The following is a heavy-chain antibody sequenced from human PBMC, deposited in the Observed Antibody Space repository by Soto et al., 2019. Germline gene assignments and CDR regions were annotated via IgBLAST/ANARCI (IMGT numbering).Heavy chain of an antibody. CDR3: ARDETSRDGYNFSY. V-gene: IGHV4-59*01. Sequence: SETLSLTCTVSVGSISSYYWSWIRQPPGRGLEWIGYIYYSGSTNYNPSLKSRVTISVDTSKNQFSLKLSSVTAADTAVYYCARDETSRDGYNFSYWGQGTLVTVSS. J-gene: IGHJ4*02. D-gene: IGHD5-12*01. CDR2: IYYSGST. CDR1: VGSISSYY.